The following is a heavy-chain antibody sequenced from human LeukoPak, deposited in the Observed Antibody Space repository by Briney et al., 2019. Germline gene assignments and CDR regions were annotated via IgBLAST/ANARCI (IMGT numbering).Heavy chain of an antibody. D-gene: IGHD6-19*01. CDR3: ARVQWQAAGTKGVSFDY. CDR1: GGSFSGYY. V-gene: IGHV4-34*01. J-gene: IGHJ4*02. CDR2: INHSGSP. Sequence: SETLSLTCAVYGGSFSGYYWSWIRQPPGKGLEWIGEINHSGSPNYNPSLKSRVTISVDTSKNQFSLKLSSVTVADTAVYYCARVQWQAAGTKGVSFDYWGQGTLVTVSS.